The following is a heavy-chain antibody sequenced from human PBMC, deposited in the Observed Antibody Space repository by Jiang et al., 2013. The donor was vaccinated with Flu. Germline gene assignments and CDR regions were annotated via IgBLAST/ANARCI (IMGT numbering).Heavy chain of an antibody. CDR2: IYYSGST. CDR1: GGSISSYY. CDR3: ARVTYYYDSSGYYYYFDY. J-gene: IGHJ4*02. Sequence: GLVKPSETLSLTCTVSGGSISSYYWSWIRQPPGKGLEWIGYIYYSGSTNYNPSLKSRVTISVDTSKNQFSLKLSSVTAADTAMYYCARVTYYYDSSGYYYYFDYWGQGTLVTVSS. D-gene: IGHD3-22*01. V-gene: IGHV4-59*08.